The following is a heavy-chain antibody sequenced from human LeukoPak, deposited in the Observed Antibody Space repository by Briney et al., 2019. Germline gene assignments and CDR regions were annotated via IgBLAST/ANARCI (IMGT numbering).Heavy chain of an antibody. V-gene: IGHV3-23*01. CDR3: AKDPETYSSRWFDS. CDR2: LSDNGGSP. D-gene: IGHD2-21*01. CDR1: GFTFSNYA. Sequence: GGSLRLSCAASGFTFSNYAMSWVRQAPGKGLERVSSLSDNGGSPYYADSVKGRFTISRDNSKNTLHLHLNSLRVEDTAVYYCAKDPETYSSRWFDSWGQGTLVTVSS. J-gene: IGHJ5*01.